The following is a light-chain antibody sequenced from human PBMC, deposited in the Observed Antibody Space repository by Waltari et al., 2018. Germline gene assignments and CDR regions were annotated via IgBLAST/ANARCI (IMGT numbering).Light chain of an antibody. CDR2: DPS. V-gene: IGKV3-11*01. CDR1: QSVSSY. CDR3: QQRSNWPP. Sequence: EIVLTQSPATLSLSPVERATLSCRASQSVSSYLAWYQQKPGQAPRLLINDPSTRATVIPARFSGSGSGTDFTLTISSLEPEDFAVYYCQQRSNWPPFGQGTRLGIK. J-gene: IGKJ5*01.